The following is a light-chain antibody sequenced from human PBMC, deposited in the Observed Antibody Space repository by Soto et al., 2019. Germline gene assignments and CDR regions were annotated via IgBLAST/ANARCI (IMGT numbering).Light chain of an antibody. CDR2: EAS. CDR1: ERISVW. V-gene: IGKV1-5*01. J-gene: IGKJ1*01. CDR3: QQSKTKLWT. Sequence: DILMTQSPSTLSASVGDRVTITCRASERISVWLAWYQQKPGKAPKLLIYEASILESGVPSRFSGTGSGTEFTLTISSLQPNDFATYYCQQSKTKLWTFGQGTRV.